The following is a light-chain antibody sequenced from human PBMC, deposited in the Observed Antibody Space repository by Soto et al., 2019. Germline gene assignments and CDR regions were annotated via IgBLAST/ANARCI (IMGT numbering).Light chain of an antibody. J-gene: IGLJ1*01. CDR2: NDY. CDR3: AAWDDSLKAYV. V-gene: IGLV1-44*01. CDR1: SPNIATNS. Sequence: QSVLTQPPAASATPGQRVTISCSGSSPNIATNSVNWCQQLPGSAPKLLIYNDYQRPSGVPDRFSASKSGTSASLTISGLQSEDEADYYCAAWDDSLKAYVFGTGTKLTVL.